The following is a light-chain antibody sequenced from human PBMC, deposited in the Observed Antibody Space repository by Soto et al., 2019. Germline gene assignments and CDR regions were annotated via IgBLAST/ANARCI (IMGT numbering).Light chain of an antibody. Sequence: DIVMTQSPDSLAVSLGERATINCKSSQSVLYSSNNKNYLAWYQQKPGQPPKLLIYWASTRESGVPDRFSGSGSGTDFTLTTGSLQAEDVAVYYCQQYYSTPLTFGGGTKVDIK. CDR1: QSVLYSSNNKNY. J-gene: IGKJ4*01. V-gene: IGKV4-1*01. CDR2: WAS. CDR3: QQYYSTPLT.